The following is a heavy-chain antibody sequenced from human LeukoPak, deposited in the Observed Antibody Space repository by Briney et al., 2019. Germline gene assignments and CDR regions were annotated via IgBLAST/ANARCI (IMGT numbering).Heavy chain of an antibody. V-gene: IGHV1-69*05. CDR1: GGTFSSYA. CDR3: ARGDGITELDY. Sequence: EASVKVSCKASGGTFSSYAISWVRQAPGQGPEWMGGIIPIFGTANYAQKFQGRVTITTDESTSTAYMELSSLRSEDTAVYYCARGDGITELDYWGQGTLVTVSS. CDR2: IIPIFGTA. J-gene: IGHJ4*02. D-gene: IGHD3-16*01.